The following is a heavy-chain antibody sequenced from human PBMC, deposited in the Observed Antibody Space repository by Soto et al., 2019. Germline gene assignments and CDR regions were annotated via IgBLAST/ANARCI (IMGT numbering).Heavy chain of an antibody. V-gene: IGHV3-30-3*01. Sequence: QVQLVESGGGAVQPGRSMRLSCAASGFTFSSYAMHWVRQAPGKGLEWVAVISYDGSNKYYADSVKGRFTISRDNSKNTLYLQMNSLRAEDTAVYYCSRGIVSYGDYGHWGQGPLVTVSS. D-gene: IGHD4-17*01. CDR3: SRGIVSYGDYGH. CDR2: ISYDGSNK. J-gene: IGHJ4*02. CDR1: GFTFSSYA.